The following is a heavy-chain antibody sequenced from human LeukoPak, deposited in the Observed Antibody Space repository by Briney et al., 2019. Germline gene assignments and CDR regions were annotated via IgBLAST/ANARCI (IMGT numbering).Heavy chain of an antibody. Sequence: GGSLRLSCAASGFTFSAYDMNWVRQAPGKGLEWVSYISRDSAFVYYADSVKGRLTISGDNAKNSLYLQMESLRGEDTAVYYCARDDASTARASGMDVWGIGTTVTVS. CDR1: GFTFSAYD. D-gene: IGHD6-6*01. CDR2: ISRDSAFV. V-gene: IGHV3-21*01. CDR3: ARDDASTARASGMDV. J-gene: IGHJ6*04.